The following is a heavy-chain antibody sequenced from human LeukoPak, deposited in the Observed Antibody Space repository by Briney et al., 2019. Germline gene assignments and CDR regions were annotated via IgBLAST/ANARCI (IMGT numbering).Heavy chain of an antibody. CDR2: IIPILGIA. J-gene: IGHJ6*02. D-gene: IGHD3-22*01. CDR3: ASMNAVITRYYYGMDV. V-gene: IGHV1-69*04. CDR1: GGTFSSYA. Sequence: GASVKVSCKASGGTFSSYAISWVRQAPGQGLEWMGRIIPILGIANYAQKFQGRVTITADKSTSTAYMELSSLRSEDTAVYYCASMNAVITRYYYGMDVWGQGTTVTVSS.